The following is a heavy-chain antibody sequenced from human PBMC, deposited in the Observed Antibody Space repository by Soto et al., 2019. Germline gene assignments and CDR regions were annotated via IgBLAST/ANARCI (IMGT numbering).Heavy chain of an antibody. CDR3: ARTDPNSSSWYYYYYYGMDV. D-gene: IGHD6-13*01. Sequence: PGESLKISCKGSGYSFTSYWISWVRQMPGKGLEWMGRIDPSDSYTNYSPSFQGHVTISADKSISTAYPQWSSLKASDTAMYYCARTDPNSSSWYYYYYYGMDVWGQGTTVTVSS. V-gene: IGHV5-10-1*01. J-gene: IGHJ6*02. CDR1: GYSFTSYW. CDR2: IDPSDSYT.